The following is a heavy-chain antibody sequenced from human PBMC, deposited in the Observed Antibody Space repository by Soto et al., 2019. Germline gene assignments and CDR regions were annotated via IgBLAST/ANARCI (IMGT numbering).Heavy chain of an antibody. V-gene: IGHV4-30-4*01. CDR2: IYYSGST. Sequence: QVQLQESGPGLVKPSQTLSLTCTVSGGSISSGGYYWTWIRQPPGKGLEWIGYIYYSGSTHYNPYLKSRLTISLDTSKNQFSLKLSSVTAADTAVYYCARVEGYYDSSGYNWFDPWGQGTLVTVSS. CDR3: ARVEGYYDSSGYNWFDP. J-gene: IGHJ5*02. D-gene: IGHD3-22*01. CDR1: GGSISSGGYY.